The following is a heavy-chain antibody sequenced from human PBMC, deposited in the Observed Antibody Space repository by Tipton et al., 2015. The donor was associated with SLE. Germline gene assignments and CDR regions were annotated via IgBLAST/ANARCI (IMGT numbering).Heavy chain of an antibody. V-gene: IGHV4-59*01. CDR1: GVSINDYY. J-gene: IGHJ5*02. D-gene: IGHD3-3*01. Sequence: PGLVKPSETLYLTCNVSGVSINDYYWNWLRQPPGKGLEWIGSIYNRGSTNYNPSLRSRVTISGDTSKNQISLKLNSVTAADTAVYYCARAEAFWSGYYRESGWFGPWGQGTLVTVSS. CDR3: ARAEAFWSGYYRESGWFGP. CDR2: IYNRGST.